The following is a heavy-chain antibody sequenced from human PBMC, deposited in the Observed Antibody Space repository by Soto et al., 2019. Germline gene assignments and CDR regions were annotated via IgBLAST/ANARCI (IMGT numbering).Heavy chain of an antibody. CDR2: IYYSGST. CDR3: VSGGSISSSSYY. CDR1: GGSISSGDYY. J-gene: IGHJ4*01. Sequence: SETLSLTCTVSGGSISSGDYYWGWIRQPPGKGLEWIGSIYYSGSTYYNPSLKSRVTISVDTSKNQFSLKLIWVASETLSLTCTVSGGSISSSSYYWG. V-gene: IGHV4-39*01. D-gene: IGHD2-2*01.